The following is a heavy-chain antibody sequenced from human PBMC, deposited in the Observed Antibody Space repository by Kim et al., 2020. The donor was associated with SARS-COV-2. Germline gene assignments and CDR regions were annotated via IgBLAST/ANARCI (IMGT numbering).Heavy chain of an antibody. D-gene: IGHD1-26*01. V-gene: IGHV3-23*01. CDR3: AKDGFGGSYLDYFDY. Sequence: DAVKGRFTVSRGNSKDTPSLQMNSLRAEDTAVYYCAKDGFGGSYLDYFDYWGQGALVTVSS. J-gene: IGHJ4*02.